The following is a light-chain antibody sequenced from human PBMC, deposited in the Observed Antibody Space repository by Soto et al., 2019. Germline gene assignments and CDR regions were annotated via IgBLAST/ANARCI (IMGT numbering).Light chain of an antibody. J-gene: IGKJ5*01. Sequence: DVQMTQSPSSLSASVGDRVTITCQASQDINHFLNWYQQKPGKAPSLLIYDASNLETGVPSTFSGTGSGTHFTLTITSLRPEDIATYYCQQAYSFPITFGQGTRLDI. CDR1: QDINHF. CDR2: DAS. V-gene: IGKV1-33*01. CDR3: QQAYSFPIT.